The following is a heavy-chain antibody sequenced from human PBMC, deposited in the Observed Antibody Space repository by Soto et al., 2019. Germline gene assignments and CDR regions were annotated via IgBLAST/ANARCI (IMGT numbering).Heavy chain of an antibody. V-gene: IGHV3-74*01. CDR3: APPLPNY. CDR2: INSDGSTT. Sequence: EVQLVESGGGLVQPGGSLRLSCAASGFTFSSYWMHWVRQAPGKGLVWVSRINSDGSTTSYADSVKSRFTISRDNAKNTLYLQLNSPRAEDAAVYYCAPPLPNYWGQGTLVTVSS. CDR1: GFTFSSYW. J-gene: IGHJ4*02.